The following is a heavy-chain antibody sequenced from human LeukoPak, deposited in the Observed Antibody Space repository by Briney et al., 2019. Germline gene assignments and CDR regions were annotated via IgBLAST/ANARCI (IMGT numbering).Heavy chain of an antibody. D-gene: IGHD2-15*01. Sequence: SETLSLTCTVSGGSISSYYWSWIRQPPGKGREWIGYIYYSGSTNYNPSLKRRVTISVDTSKNQFSLKLSSVTAADTAVYYCARQTPSYCSGGSCYRGDAFDIWGQGTMVTVSS. CDR1: GGSISSYY. V-gene: IGHV4-59*08. CDR3: ARQTPSYCSGGSCYRGDAFDI. CDR2: IYYSGST. J-gene: IGHJ3*02.